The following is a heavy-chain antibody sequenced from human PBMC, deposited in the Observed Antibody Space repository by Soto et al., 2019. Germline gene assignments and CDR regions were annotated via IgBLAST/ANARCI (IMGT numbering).Heavy chain of an antibody. J-gene: IGHJ4*02. D-gene: IGHD2-21*02. Sequence: SETLSLTCAVSGGSFSSGGYSWSWIRQPPGKGLEWIGYLYHTGNTYYNPSLESRVTISVDRSKNQFSLELTSVTAADTAVYYCARFRGTAILDYWGQGTLVTVSS. CDR1: GGSFSSGGYS. V-gene: IGHV4-30-2*01. CDR3: ARFRGTAILDY. CDR2: LYHTGNT.